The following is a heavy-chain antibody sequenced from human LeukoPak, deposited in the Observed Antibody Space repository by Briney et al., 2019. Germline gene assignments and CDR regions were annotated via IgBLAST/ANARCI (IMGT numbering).Heavy chain of an antibody. CDR1: GGSISSSSYY. V-gene: IGHV4-39*01. J-gene: IGHJ4*02. Sequence: PSETLSLTCTVSGGSISSSSYYWGWIRQPPGKGLEWIGSIYYSGSTYYNPSLKSRVTISVDTSKNQFSLKLSSVTAADTAAYYCARELFGITPSDYWGQGTLVTVSS. D-gene: IGHD3-10*01. CDR3: ARELFGITPSDY. CDR2: IYYSGST.